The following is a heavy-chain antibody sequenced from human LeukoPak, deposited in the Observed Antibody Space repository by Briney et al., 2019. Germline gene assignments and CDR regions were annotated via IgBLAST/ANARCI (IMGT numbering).Heavy chain of an antibody. CDR3: ARGPMGVRGALNY. Sequence: QAGGSLRPSCAASGFTFSSYGMHWVRQAPGKGLEWVAVIWYDGSNKYYADSVKGRFTISRDNSKNTLYLQMNSLRAEDTAVYYCARGPMGVRGALNYWGQGTLVTVSS. V-gene: IGHV3-33*01. J-gene: IGHJ4*02. CDR2: IWYDGSNK. D-gene: IGHD3-10*01. CDR1: GFTFSSYG.